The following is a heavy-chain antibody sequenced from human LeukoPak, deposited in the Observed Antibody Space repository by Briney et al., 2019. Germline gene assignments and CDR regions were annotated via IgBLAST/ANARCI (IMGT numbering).Heavy chain of an antibody. V-gene: IGHV1-18*04. CDR3: ARSLYYYGSGSYYPTWFDP. Sequence: ASVKVSCKASGYSLTSYGISWVRQAPGQGLEWMGWVSPYNGNTNYAQKFPDRVTMTIDTSTSTAYMELRSPRSDDTAVYYCARSLYYYGSGSYYPTWFDPWGQGTLVTVSS. CDR1: GYSLTSYG. J-gene: IGHJ5*02. CDR2: VSPYNGNT. D-gene: IGHD3-10*01.